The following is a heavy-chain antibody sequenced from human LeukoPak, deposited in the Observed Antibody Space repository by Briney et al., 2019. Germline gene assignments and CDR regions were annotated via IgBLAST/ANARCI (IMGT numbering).Heavy chain of an antibody. V-gene: IGHV4-61*01. CDR1: GGSVSSGSYY. J-gene: IGHJ5*02. D-gene: IGHD3-22*01. CDR2: IYYSGNT. Sequence: SETLSLTCTVSGGSVSSGSYYWSWIRQPPGKGLEWIGYIYYSGNTNYNPSLKSRVTISLDTSKNQFSLKLSSVTAADTAVYYCARVNYYDSSGYLPWGQGTLVTVSS. CDR3: ARVNYYDSSGYLP.